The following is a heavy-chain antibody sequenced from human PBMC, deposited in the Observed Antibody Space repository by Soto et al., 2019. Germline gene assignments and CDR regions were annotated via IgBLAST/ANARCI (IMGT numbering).Heavy chain of an antibody. D-gene: IGHD2-21*02. V-gene: IGHV4-34*01. Sequence: SETLSLTCAVYGGSFSGYYWSWIRQPPGKGLEWIGEIDHSGSTNYNPSLKSRVTISVDTSKNQFSLKLSSVTAADTAVYYCARLCCGGDCYWARAYYYGMDVCGQGTTVTVSS. CDR1: GGSFSGYY. J-gene: IGHJ6*02. CDR3: ARLCCGGDCYWARAYYYGMDV. CDR2: IDHSGST.